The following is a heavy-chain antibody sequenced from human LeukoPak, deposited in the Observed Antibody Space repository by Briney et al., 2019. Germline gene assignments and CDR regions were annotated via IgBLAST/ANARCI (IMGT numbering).Heavy chain of an antibody. J-gene: IGHJ4*02. CDR2: IRYDGSNK. CDR3: AKDLGPVALNGGDY. V-gene: IGHV3-30*02. CDR1: GLTFSSYG. Sequence: PGGSLRLSCAASGLTFSSYGMHWVRQAPGRGLEWVAFIRYDGSNKYYADSVKGRFTISRDNSKNTLYLQMNSLRPDDTAVYYCAKDLGPVALNGGDYWGQGTLVTVSS. D-gene: IGHD6-19*01.